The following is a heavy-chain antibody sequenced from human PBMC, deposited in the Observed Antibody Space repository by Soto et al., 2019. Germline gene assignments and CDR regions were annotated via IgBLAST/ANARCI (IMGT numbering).Heavy chain of an antibody. Sequence: LSLTCSVSGASISSYYWSWFRQAPGKGLEYIGYIHNGERTNYNPSLESRVTISADTSKNQFSLRLSSVTAADTAMYYCSYGDSPGPIDHWGQGTLVTVSS. J-gene: IGHJ4*02. CDR3: SYGDSPGPIDH. CDR1: GASISSYY. CDR2: IHNGERT. D-gene: IGHD4-17*01. V-gene: IGHV4-59*01.